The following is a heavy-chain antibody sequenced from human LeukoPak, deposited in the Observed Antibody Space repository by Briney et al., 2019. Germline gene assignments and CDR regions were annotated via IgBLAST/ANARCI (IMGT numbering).Heavy chain of an antibody. Sequence: GGSLRLSCAAPGFTVSSDYMNWVRQAPGKGLEWVSGIYPGGTTYYADSVKGRFTISRDNSKNTLYLQMNSLRAEDTAVYYCAKEVGLYKQLPTWRYFDYWGQGTLVTVSS. CDR2: IYPGGTT. V-gene: IGHV3-53*05. CDR1: GFTVSSDY. CDR3: AKEVGLYKQLPTWRYFDY. J-gene: IGHJ4*02. D-gene: IGHD6-6*01.